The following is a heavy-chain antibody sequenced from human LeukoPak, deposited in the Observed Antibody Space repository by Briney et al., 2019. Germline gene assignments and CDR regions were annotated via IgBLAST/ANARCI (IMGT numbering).Heavy chain of an antibody. CDR2: ISGSGGST. CDR1: GFTFSSYA. V-gene: IGHV3-23*01. D-gene: IGHD6-19*01. CDR3: AKDVEAGIAVAGTGGDY. Sequence: PGGSLRLSCAASGFTFSSYAMSWVRQAPGKGLEWVSAISGSGGSTYRADSVKGRFTISRDNSKNTLYLQMNSLRAEDTAVYYCAKDVEAGIAVAGTGGDYWGQGTLVTVSS. J-gene: IGHJ4*02.